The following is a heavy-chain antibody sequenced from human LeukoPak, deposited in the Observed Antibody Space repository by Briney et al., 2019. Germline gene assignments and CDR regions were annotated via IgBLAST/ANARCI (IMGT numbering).Heavy chain of an antibody. CDR1: GFTFSSYD. J-gene: IGHJ5*02. Sequence: LSGGSLRLSCAASGFTFSSYDMTWVRQAPGRGLEWVSSIRPSGDNTYYGDSVKGRFTISRDNSKNTVYLRMNNMRVDDTAVYYCARVAGWHWFDPWGQGTLVTVSS. CDR2: IRPSGDNT. V-gene: IGHV3-23*01. D-gene: IGHD6-19*01. CDR3: ARVAGWHWFDP.